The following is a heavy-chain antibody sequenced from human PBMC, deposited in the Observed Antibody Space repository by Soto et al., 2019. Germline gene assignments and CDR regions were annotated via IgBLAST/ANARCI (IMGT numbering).Heavy chain of an antibody. D-gene: IGHD3-22*01. CDR1: GYTFASFV. J-gene: IGHJ4*02. CDR3: ERDNMIDDFGLVSLDY. Sequence: QVQLVQSGPEVKKPGASVKVSCKASGYTFASFVVSWVRKSPGQVPEWMGWISGYNGKTKYAQKLQGRVTMTTDTSTKTVYMELRSSRSDDAAVYYCERDNMIDDFGLVSLDYWGQGTVVTVSS. V-gene: IGHV1-18*04. CDR2: ISGYNGKT.